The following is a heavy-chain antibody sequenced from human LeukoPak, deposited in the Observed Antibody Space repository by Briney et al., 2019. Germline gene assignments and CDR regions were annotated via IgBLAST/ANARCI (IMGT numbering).Heavy chain of an antibody. CDR2: IYHSGST. CDR3: ASGKREYSNDWYYWFDP. D-gene: IGHD6-19*01. CDR1: GGSISSTFW. J-gene: IGHJ5*02. V-gene: IGHV4-4*02. Sequence: PSETLSLTCAVSGGSISSTFWWRWVRQPPGKGLEWIGEIYHSGSTNYNPSLKSRVTISVDKSRNQFSLKLSSVTAADTAVYYCASGKREYSNDWYYWFDPWGQGTLVTVSS.